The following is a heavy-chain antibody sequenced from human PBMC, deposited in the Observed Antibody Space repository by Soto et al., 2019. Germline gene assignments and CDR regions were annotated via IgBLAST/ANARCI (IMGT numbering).Heavy chain of an antibody. CDR1: GGSISSSGYY. V-gene: IGHV4-39*01. CDR3: ARLGGYGSGTYDN. J-gene: IGHJ4*02. D-gene: IGHD3-10*01. Sequence: QLQLQESGPGLVKPSETLSLTCTVAGGSISSSGYYWGWIRQPPGKGLEWIGSMYYNGNTYYNPSLRSRVSISADTSKNQFSLKLSSVTAADTAVYYCARLGGYGSGTYDNWGQGTLVTVSS. CDR2: MYYNGNT.